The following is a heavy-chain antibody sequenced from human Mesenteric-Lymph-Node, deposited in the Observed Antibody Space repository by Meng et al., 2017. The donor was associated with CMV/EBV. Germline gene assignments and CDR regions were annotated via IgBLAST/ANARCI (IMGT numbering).Heavy chain of an antibody. V-gene: IGHV3-30-3*01. D-gene: IGHD2-15*01. CDR2: ISYDGSNK. CDR3: ARGRRDIPCFDY. Sequence: GESLKISCAASGFTFSSYAMHWVRQAPGKGLEWVAVISYDGSNKYYADSVKGRITISRDNAKNSLYLQMNSLRAEDTAVYYCARGRRDIPCFDYWGQGALVTVSS. CDR1: GFTFSSYA. J-gene: IGHJ4*02.